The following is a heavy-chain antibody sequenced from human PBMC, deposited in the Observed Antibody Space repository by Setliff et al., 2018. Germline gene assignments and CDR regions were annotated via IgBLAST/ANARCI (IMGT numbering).Heavy chain of an antibody. CDR3: ARGGGNSVY. CDR1: GYIFSDHY. V-gene: IGHV1-2*02. J-gene: IGHJ4*02. Sequence: ASVKVSCKASGYIFSDHYMHWVRQAPGKELEWMGWINPNSGGTNYAQKFQGRVTMTRDTSISTAYMELSRLRSDDTAVYYCARGGGNSVYWGQGTLVTVSS. D-gene: IGHD2-21*02. CDR2: INPNSGGT.